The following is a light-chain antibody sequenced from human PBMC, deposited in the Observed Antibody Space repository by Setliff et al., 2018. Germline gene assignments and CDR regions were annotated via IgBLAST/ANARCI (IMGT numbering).Light chain of an antibody. CDR3: QSYDTRLNDDV. V-gene: IGLV1-40*01. CDR1: SSNFGATYD. Sequence: QSVLTQPPSVSGAPGHTVTISCTGSSSNFGATYDVHWYQHVPGTAPKLLLYRFSNRPSGVPHRFSGSTSGTSASLAITGLQVEDEADYYCQSYDTRLNDDVFGTGTKVTVL. J-gene: IGLJ1*01. CDR2: RFS.